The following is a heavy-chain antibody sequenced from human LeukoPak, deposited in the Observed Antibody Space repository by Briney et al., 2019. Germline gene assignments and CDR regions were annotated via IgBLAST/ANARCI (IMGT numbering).Heavy chain of an antibody. CDR3: ARGGTPGYSSGRIDY. CDR1: GFTVSSNY. Sequence: GSLRLSCVASGFTVSSNYMSWVRQAPGKGLEWVSVIYSAGNTCYADSVKGRFTISRHNSENTLYLHMNSLRVEDTAVYFCARGGTPGYSSGRIDYWGQGTLVTVSS. D-gene: IGHD6-19*01. CDR2: IYSAGNT. V-gene: IGHV3-53*04. J-gene: IGHJ4*02.